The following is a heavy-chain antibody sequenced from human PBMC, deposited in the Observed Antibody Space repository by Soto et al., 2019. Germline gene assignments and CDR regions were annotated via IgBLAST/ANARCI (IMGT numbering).Heavy chain of an antibody. J-gene: IGHJ6*02. Sequence: QVQLVESGGGVVQPERSLRLSCAASGFTFSSYGMHWVRQAPGKGLEWVAVISYDGSNKYYADSVKGRFTISRDNSKNTPYLQRNSLRAEDTAVYYCAKDNYGSGQYYGMDVWGQGTTVTVCS. V-gene: IGHV3-30*18. CDR3: AKDNYGSGQYYGMDV. CDR2: ISYDGSNK. CDR1: GFTFSSYG. D-gene: IGHD3-10*01.